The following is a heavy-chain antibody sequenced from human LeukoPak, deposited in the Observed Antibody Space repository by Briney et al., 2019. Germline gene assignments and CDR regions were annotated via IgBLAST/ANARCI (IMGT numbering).Heavy chain of an antibody. CDR3: AREESGSYFDY. V-gene: IGHV1-46*01. J-gene: IGHJ4*02. CDR1: GFTFTNYY. Sequence: ASVEVSCKASGFTFTNYYMHWVRQAPGQGLEWMGLINPSGSSTNYAQKFRGRVTMTRDTSTTTVYMELSSLRSEDTAVYYCAREESGSYFDYGGQGTLVTVSS. D-gene: IGHD2-15*01. CDR2: INPSGSST.